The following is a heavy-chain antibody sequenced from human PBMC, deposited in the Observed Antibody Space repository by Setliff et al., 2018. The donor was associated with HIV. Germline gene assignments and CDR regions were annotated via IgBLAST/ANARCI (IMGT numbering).Heavy chain of an antibody. CDR3: ASSRPPDDSSGYLDH. V-gene: IGHV3-21*01. CDR1: GFTFSTSG. CDR2: ISSRGGSV. D-gene: IGHD3-22*01. J-gene: IGHJ4*01. Sequence: GSLRLSCAASGFTFSTSGMNWVRQAPGKGLEWVSSISSRGGSVYYADSVRGRFTISRDNANNLLYLQMNSLRAEETAVYYCASSRPPDDSSGYLDHWGQGTLVTVSS.